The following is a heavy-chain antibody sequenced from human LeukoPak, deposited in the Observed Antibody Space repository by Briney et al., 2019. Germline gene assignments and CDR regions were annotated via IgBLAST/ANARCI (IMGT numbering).Heavy chain of an antibody. J-gene: IGHJ6*02. CDR1: GFTFSSYE. D-gene: IGHD3-9*01. Sequence: GGSLRLSCAASGFTFSSYEMNWVRQAPGKGLEWVSYISSSGSTIYYADSVKGRFTISRDNAKNSLYLQINSLRAEDTAVYYCARDGIPLTGSFYGMDVLGQGTTVTVSS. V-gene: IGHV3-48*03. CDR3: ARDGIPLTGSFYGMDV. CDR2: ISSSGSTI.